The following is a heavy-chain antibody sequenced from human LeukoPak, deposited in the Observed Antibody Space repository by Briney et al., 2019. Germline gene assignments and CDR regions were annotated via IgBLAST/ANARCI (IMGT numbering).Heavy chain of an antibody. Sequence: PGRSLRLSCAASGFTFSSYGMHWVRQAPGKGLEWVAVISYDGSNKYYADSVKGRFTISRDNAKNSLYLQMNSLRAEDTAVYYCARAGHTIFGVVIMADAFDIWGQGTMVTVSS. CDR3: ARAGHTIFGVVIMADAFDI. V-gene: IGHV3-30*03. CDR1: GFTFSSYG. D-gene: IGHD3-3*01. J-gene: IGHJ3*02. CDR2: ISYDGSNK.